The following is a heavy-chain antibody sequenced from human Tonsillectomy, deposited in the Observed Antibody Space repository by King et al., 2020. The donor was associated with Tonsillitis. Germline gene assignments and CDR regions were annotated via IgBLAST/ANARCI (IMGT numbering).Heavy chain of an antibody. V-gene: IGHV3-9*01. CDR3: AKAGYCSSTNCSYYYDSSGYCDY. CDR1: GFTFDDYA. D-gene: IGHD3-22*01. Sequence: VQLVESGGGLVQPGRSLRLSCAASGFTFDDYAMHWVRQAPGKGLEWVSGISWNSGSIGYADSVKGRFTISRDNAKNSLYLQMNSLRAEDTALYYCAKAGYCSSTNCSYYYDSSGYCDYWGQGTLVTVSS. CDR2: ISWNSGSI. J-gene: IGHJ4*02.